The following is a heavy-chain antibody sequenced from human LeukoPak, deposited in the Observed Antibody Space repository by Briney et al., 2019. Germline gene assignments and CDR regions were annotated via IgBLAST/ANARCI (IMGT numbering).Heavy chain of an antibody. CDR2: ISWKSDSI. CDR3: AKVGL. J-gene: IGHJ4*02. CDR1: GFIFGAYA. V-gene: IGHV3-9*01. Sequence: PGRCLRPSCVASGFIFGAYAMHSVRQTPEKGLEWVSGISWKSDSIVYADSVKGRFTISRDNAKKTLYLQMNDLRPDDTALYYCAKVGLWGQGTLVTVSS.